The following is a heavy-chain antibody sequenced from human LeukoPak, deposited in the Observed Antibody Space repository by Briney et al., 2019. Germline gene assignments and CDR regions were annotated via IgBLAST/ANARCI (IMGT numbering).Heavy chain of an antibody. CDR3: ARGLPNFDC. CDR2: IYSGGTT. J-gene: IGHJ4*02. CDR1: GFTVSSTY. Sequence: GGSLRLSCAASGFTVSSTYMSWVRQAPGKGLEWVSVIYSGGTTYYADSMKGRFTISRDNSKNTLYLQVNSLRAEDTAVYYCARGLPNFDCWGQGTLVTVSS. D-gene: IGHD4-11*01. V-gene: IGHV3-66*01.